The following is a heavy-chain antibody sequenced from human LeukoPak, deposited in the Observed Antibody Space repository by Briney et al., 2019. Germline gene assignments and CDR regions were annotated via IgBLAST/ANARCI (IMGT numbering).Heavy chain of an antibody. J-gene: IGHJ4*02. D-gene: IGHD2-2*01. V-gene: IGHV1-69*05. Sequence: GSSVKVSCKASGGTFSSYAISWVRQAPGQGLEWMGGIIPIFGTANYAQKFQGRVTITTDESTSTAYMELSSLRSEDTAVYYCATPRLGYCSSTSCYHFDYWGQGTLVTVSS. CDR2: IIPIFGTA. CDR3: ATPRLGYCSSTSCYHFDY. CDR1: GGTFSSYA.